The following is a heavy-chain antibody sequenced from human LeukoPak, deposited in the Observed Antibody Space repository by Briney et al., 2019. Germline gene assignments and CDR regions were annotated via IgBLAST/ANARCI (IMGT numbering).Heavy chain of an antibody. J-gene: IGHJ4*02. Sequence: PSETLSLTCTVSGGSISSSSYYWGWIRQPPGKGLEWIGSIYYSGSTYYNPSLKSRVTISVDTSKNQFSLKLSSVTAADTAVYYCARRGLVGDLDYWGQGTLVTVSS. CDR3: ARRGLVGDLDY. D-gene: IGHD1-26*01. V-gene: IGHV4-39*01. CDR2: IYYSGST. CDR1: GGSISSSSYY.